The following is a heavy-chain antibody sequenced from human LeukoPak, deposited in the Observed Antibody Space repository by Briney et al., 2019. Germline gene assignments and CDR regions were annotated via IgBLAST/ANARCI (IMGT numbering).Heavy chain of an antibody. V-gene: IGHV3-48*04. Sequence: QAGGSLRLSCAASGFTFGSYSMNWVRQAPGKRLEWVSYISSSSSTIYYADSVKGRFTSSRDNAKNSLYLQMNSLRAGDTAVYYCARESLNGGNSDNAFDIWGQGRMVTVSS. CDR2: ISSSSSTI. D-gene: IGHD4-23*01. CDR3: ARESLNGGNSDNAFDI. CDR1: GFTFGSYS. J-gene: IGHJ3*02.